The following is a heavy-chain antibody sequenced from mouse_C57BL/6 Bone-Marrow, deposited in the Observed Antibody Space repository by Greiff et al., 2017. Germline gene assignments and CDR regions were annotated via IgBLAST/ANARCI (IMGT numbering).Heavy chain of an antibody. D-gene: IGHD1-1*01. V-gene: IGHV5-12*01. J-gene: IGHJ3*01. CDR1: GFTFSDYY. CDR3: ARHYYYGSSPWFAY. CDR2: ISNGGGST. Sequence: EVHLVESGGGLVQPGGSLKLSCAASGFTFSDYYMYWVRQTPEKRLEWVAYISNGGGSTYYPDTVKGRFTISRDNAKNTLYLQMSRLKSEDTAMYYCARHYYYGSSPWFAYWGQGTLVTVSA.